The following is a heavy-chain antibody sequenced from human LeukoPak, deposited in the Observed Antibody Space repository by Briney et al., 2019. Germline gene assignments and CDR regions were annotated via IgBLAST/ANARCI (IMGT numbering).Heavy chain of an antibody. CDR2: IRYDGSNK. CDR3: AKDQIEFVLMVYAVFDY. D-gene: IGHD2-8*01. J-gene: IGHJ4*02. Sequence: GGSLRLSCAASGFTFSSYGMHWVRQAPGKGLEWVAFIRYDGSNKYYADSVKGRFTISRDDSKNTLYLQMNSLRAEDTAVYYCAKDQIEFVLMVYAVFDYWGQGTLVTVSS. V-gene: IGHV3-30*02. CDR1: GFTFSSYG.